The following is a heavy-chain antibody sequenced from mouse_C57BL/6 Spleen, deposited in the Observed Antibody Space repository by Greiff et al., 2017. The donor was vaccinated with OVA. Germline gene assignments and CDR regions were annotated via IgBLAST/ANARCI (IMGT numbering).Heavy chain of an antibody. CDR3: ARGESITTGSWFAY. V-gene: IGHV5-4*03. Sequence: EVKVVESGGGLVKPGGSLKLSCAASGFTFSSYAMSWVRQTPEKRLEWVATISDGGSYTYYPDNVKGRFTISRDNAKNNLYLQMSHLKSEDTAMYYCARGESITTGSWFAYWGQGTLVTVSA. J-gene: IGHJ3*01. CDR1: GFTFSSYA. CDR2: ISDGGSYT. D-gene: IGHD1-1*01.